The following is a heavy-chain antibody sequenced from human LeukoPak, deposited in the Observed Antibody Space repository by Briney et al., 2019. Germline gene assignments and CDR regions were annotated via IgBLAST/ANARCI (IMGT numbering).Heavy chain of an antibody. J-gene: IGHJ4*02. Sequence: GGSLRLSCAASGFTFSSYSMNWVRQAPGKGLEWVSSISSSSSYIYYADSVKGRFTISRDNAKNSLYLQMNSLRVEDTAIYYCARADIVVVPGATEGNFWGQGTLVTVSS. CDR1: GFTFSSYS. D-gene: IGHD2-2*01. V-gene: IGHV3-21*01. CDR3: ARADIVVVPGATEGNF. CDR2: ISSSSSYI.